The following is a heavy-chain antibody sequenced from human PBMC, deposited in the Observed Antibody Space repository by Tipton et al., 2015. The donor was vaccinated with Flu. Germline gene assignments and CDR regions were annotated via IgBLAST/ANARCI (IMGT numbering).Heavy chain of an antibody. V-gene: IGHV3-48*03. CDR1: GFTFSSYE. Sequence: SLRLSCAASGFTFSSYEMNWVRQAPGKGLEWVSYISSSGSTIYYADSVKGRFTISRDNAKNSLYLQMNSLRAEDTAVYYCARAGKEVDNYDYIWGSYLNYYYYYGMDVWGQGTTVTVSS. CDR2: ISSSGSTI. D-gene: IGHD3-16*01. CDR3: ARAGKEVDNYDYIWGSYLNYYYYYGMDV. J-gene: IGHJ6*02.